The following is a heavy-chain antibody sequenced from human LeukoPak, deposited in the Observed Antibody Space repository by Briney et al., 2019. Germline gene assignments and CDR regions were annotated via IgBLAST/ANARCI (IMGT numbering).Heavy chain of an antibody. V-gene: IGHV1-2*02. J-gene: IGHJ3*02. CDR3: ARSDYYDSSGYPGDAFDI. CDR2: INPNSGGT. CDR1: GYTFTGYY. D-gene: IGHD3-22*01. Sequence: ASVKVSCKASGYTFTGYYMYWVRQAPGQGLEWMGWINPNSGGTNYAQKFQGRVTMTRDTSISTAYMELSRLRSDDTAVYYCARSDYYDSSGYPGDAFDIWGQGTMVTVSS.